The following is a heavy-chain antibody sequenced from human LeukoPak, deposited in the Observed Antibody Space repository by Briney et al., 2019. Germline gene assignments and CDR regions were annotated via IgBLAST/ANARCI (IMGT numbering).Heavy chain of an antibody. Sequence: ASVKVSCKASGYTFTSYGISWVRQAPGQGLEWMGWISAYNGNTNYAQKLQGRVTMTTDTSTSTAYMELRSLRSDDTAVYYCAPPSGYCSGGSCYSAYYYGMDVWGQGTTVTVSS. D-gene: IGHD2-15*01. J-gene: IGHJ6*02. CDR2: ISAYNGNT. CDR1: GYTFTSYG. CDR3: APPSGYCSGGSCYSAYYYGMDV. V-gene: IGHV1-18*01.